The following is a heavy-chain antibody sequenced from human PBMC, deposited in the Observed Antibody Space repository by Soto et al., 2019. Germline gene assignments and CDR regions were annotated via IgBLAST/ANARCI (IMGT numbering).Heavy chain of an antibody. Sequence: GGSLRLSCAASGFTFSSYWMSWVRQAPGKGLEWVANIKQDGSEKYYVDSVKGRFTISRDNAKNSLYLQMNSLRAEDTAVYYCARAPCDSSGYYLGYWGQGTLVTVSS. D-gene: IGHD3-22*01. J-gene: IGHJ4*02. CDR1: GFTFSSYW. V-gene: IGHV3-7*03. CDR3: ARAPCDSSGYYLGY. CDR2: IKQDGSEK.